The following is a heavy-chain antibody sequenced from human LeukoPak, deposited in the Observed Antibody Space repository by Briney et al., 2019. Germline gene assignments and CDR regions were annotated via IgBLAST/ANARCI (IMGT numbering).Heavy chain of an antibody. V-gene: IGHV3-9*01. J-gene: IGHJ4*02. CDR3: AKDIGSTSWYLGN. D-gene: IGHD2-2*01. CDR2: ISWNSVSI. CDR1: GFTFDDYA. Sequence: GGSLRLSCAASGFTFDDYAMHWVRQAPGKGLEWVSGISWNSVSIAYADSVKGRFTTSRDNAKNSLYLQMNSLRTDDTALYYCAKDIGSTSWYLGNWGQGTLVTVSS.